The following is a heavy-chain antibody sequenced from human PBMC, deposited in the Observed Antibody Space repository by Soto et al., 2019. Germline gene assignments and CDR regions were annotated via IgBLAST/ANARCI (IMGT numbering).Heavy chain of an antibody. D-gene: IGHD3-22*01. CDR2: INHSGST. Sequence: PSETLSLTCAVYGGSFSGYYWSWIRQPPGKGLEWIGEINHSGSTNYNPSLKSRVTISVDTSKNQFSLKLSSVTAADTAVYYCARLGSTYYYDSSRDRRSQSQQRSVDYWGQGTLVTVSS. CDR3: ARLGSTYYYDSSRDRRSQSQQRSVDY. CDR1: GGSFSGYY. V-gene: IGHV4-34*01. J-gene: IGHJ4*02.